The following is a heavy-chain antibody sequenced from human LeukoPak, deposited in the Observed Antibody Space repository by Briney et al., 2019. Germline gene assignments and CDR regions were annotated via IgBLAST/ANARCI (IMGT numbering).Heavy chain of an antibody. Sequence: SETLSLTCAVYSGSFSGYYWSWIRQPPGKGLEWIGEINHSGSTTYNPSLKSRVTISVDTSKNQFSLKLNSVTAADTAVYYCARGGVGYSGYDYYYMDVWGKGITVTVSS. CDR2: INHSGST. CDR3: ARGGVGYSGYDYYYMDV. D-gene: IGHD5-12*01. J-gene: IGHJ6*03. V-gene: IGHV4-34*01. CDR1: SGSFSGYY.